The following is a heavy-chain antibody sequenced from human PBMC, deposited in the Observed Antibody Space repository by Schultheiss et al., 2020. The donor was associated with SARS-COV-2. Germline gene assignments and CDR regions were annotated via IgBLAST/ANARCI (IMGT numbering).Heavy chain of an antibody. CDR3: ARSGVKRITIFGVVIRGGDYYYGMDV. D-gene: IGHD3-3*01. V-gene: IGHV3-74*01. Sequence: ESLKISCAASGFTFSNYWMHWVRQAPAQGLVWVSGISWNSGSIGYADSVKGRFTISRDNAKNSLYLQMNSLRAEDTAVYYCARSGVKRITIFGVVIRGGDYYYGMDVWGQGTTVTVSS. J-gene: IGHJ6*02. CDR1: GFTFSNYW. CDR2: ISWNSGSI.